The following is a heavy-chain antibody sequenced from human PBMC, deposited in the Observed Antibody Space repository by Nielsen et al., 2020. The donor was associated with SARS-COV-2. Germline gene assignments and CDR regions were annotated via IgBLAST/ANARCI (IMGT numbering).Heavy chain of an antibody. D-gene: IGHD1-26*01. J-gene: IGHJ4*02. CDR3: ARGTGAASGY. CDR1: GYTFTSYA. Sequence: ASVKVSCKASGYTFTSYAMNWVRQAPGQGLEWMGWINTNTGNPTYAPAFTGRFVFSLDTSVSSAYLQIDSLEPEDTAIYWCARGTGAASGYWGQGTLITVAS. CDR2: INTNTGNP. V-gene: IGHV7-4-1*01.